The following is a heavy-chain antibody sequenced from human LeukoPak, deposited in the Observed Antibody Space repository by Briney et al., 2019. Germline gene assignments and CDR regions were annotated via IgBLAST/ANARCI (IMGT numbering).Heavy chain of an antibody. Sequence: GGSLRLSCAASGFTFSSYGMHWVRQAPGKGLEWVAVISYDGSNKYYADSVKGRFTISRDNSKNTLYLQMNSLRAEDTAVYYCAGCSSASCYYNWFDPWGQGTLVTVSS. V-gene: IGHV3-30*03. CDR1: GFTFSSYG. CDR3: AGCSSASCYYNWFDP. CDR2: ISYDGSNK. D-gene: IGHD2-2*01. J-gene: IGHJ5*02.